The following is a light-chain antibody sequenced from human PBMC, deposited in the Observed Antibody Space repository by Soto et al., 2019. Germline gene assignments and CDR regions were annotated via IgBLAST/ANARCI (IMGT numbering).Light chain of an antibody. CDR2: GAS. V-gene: IGKV3-15*01. Sequence: EIVMTQSPATLSVSPGERATLSCGASQSVSGNLAWYQQKPGQAPRLLIYGASTRATGIPARFSGSGSGTEFTLTISSLQSEDFAVYYCQQYNNWPPWTFGQGTKVDIK. CDR1: QSVSGN. CDR3: QQYNNWPPWT. J-gene: IGKJ1*01.